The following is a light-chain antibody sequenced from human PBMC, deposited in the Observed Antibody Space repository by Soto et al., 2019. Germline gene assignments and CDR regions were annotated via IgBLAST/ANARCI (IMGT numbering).Light chain of an antibody. CDR2: DVR. V-gene: IGLV2-14*03. J-gene: IGLJ2*01. Sequence: QSVLTQPASVSGSPGQSITISCTGTSSDVGGYNYVSWYQQHPGKAPKLMIYDVRNRPSGVSNRFSGSKSDNTASLTISGLQAEDEADYYCSSYTSSTSVVFGGGTKVTVL. CDR3: SSYTSSTSVV. CDR1: SSDVGGYNY.